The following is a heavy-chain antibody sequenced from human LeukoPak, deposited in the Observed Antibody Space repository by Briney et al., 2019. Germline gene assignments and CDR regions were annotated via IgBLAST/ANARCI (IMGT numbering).Heavy chain of an antibody. CDR1: GFTFSDYS. D-gene: IGHD1-26*01. Sequence: GGSLRLSCAASGFTFSDYSMNWVRQTPGQGREWVSSISSRSTYAYYADSVRGRFTVSRDSAKNSLFLQMDDLRVEDTAIYYCARAHIQDYTIVGLVDHWGQGTLVTVSS. V-gene: IGHV3-21*01. CDR3: ARAHIQDYTIVGLVDH. J-gene: IGHJ5*02. CDR2: ISSRSTYA.